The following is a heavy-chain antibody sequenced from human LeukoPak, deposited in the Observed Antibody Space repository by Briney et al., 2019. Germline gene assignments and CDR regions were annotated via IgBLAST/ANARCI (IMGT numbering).Heavy chain of an antibody. CDR1: GFTFSSYA. CDR2: ISGSGGST. V-gene: IGHV3-23*01. D-gene: IGHD6-19*01. Sequence: PGGSLRLSCAASGFTFSSYAMSGVRQAPGKGLEWVSAISGSGGSTYYADSVKGRFTISRDNSKNTLYLQMNSLRAEDTAVYYCATCIAVAGYAGFDYWGQGTLVTVSS. CDR3: ATCIAVAGYAGFDY. J-gene: IGHJ4*02.